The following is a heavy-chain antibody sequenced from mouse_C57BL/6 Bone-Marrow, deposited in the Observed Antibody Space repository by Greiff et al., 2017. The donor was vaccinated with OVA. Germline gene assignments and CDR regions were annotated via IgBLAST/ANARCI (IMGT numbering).Heavy chain of an antibody. D-gene: IGHD2-3*01. CDR2: ILPGSGST. CDR1: GYTFTGYW. CDR3: ASSLIYDGYCGFAY. J-gene: IGHJ3*01. V-gene: IGHV1-9*01. Sequence: VQLQQSGAELMKPGASVKLSCKATGYTFTGYWIEWVKQRPGHGLEWIGEILPGSGSTNYNAKFKGKATFTADTSSNTADMQLSSLTTEDSALDYCASSLIYDGYCGFAYWGQGTLVTVSA.